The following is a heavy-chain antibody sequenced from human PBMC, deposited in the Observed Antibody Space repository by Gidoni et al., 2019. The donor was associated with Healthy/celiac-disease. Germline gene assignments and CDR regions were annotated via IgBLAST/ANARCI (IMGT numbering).Heavy chain of an antibody. D-gene: IGHD3-10*01. CDR2: ISSSSSYI. CDR3: ARDQNYYGSGSFGDRYYYYYGMDV. Sequence: EVQLVESGGGLVKPGGSLRLSCAASGFTFSSYSMHWVRQAPGKGLEWVSSISSSSSYIYYADSVKGRFTISRDNAKNSLYLQMNSLRAEDTAVYYCARDQNYYGSGSFGDRYYYYYGMDVWGQGTTVTVSS. CDR1: GFTFSSYS. J-gene: IGHJ6*02. V-gene: IGHV3-21*01.